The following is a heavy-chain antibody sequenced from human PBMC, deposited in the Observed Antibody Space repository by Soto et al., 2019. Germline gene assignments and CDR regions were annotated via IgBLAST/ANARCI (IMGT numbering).Heavy chain of an antibody. CDR3: ARVLRIAALRPHWFDP. CDR2: IYYSGST. J-gene: IGHJ5*02. V-gene: IGHV4-30-4*01. D-gene: IGHD6-13*01. Sequence: PSETLSLTCTVSGGSISSGDYYWSWIRHPPGKGLEWIGYIYYSGSTYYNPSLKSRVTISVDTSKNQFSLKLSSVTAADTAVYYCARVLRIAALRPHWFDPWGQGTLVTVSS. CDR1: GGSISSGDYY.